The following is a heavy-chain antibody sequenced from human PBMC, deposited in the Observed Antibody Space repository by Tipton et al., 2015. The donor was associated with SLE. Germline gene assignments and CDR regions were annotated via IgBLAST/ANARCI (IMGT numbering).Heavy chain of an antibody. V-gene: IGHV4-34*01. Sequence: TLSLTCAVYGGSFSGYYWSWIRQPPGKGLEWIGEINHSGSTNYNPSLKSRATISVDTSKNQFSLKLSSVTAADTAVYYCAREGYYGSGTDWGQGTLVTVSS. CDR1: GGSFSGYY. CDR2: INHSGST. CDR3: AREGYYGSGTD. J-gene: IGHJ4*02. D-gene: IGHD3-10*01.